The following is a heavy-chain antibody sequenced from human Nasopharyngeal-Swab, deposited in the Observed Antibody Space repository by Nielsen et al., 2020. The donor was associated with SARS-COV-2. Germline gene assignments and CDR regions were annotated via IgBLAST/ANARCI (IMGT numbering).Heavy chain of an antibody. D-gene: IGHD3-9*01. CDR2: IHKDGKTT. CDR3: VRDRLNGGGMDV. V-gene: IGHV3-74*01. J-gene: IGHJ6*02. CDR1: GFTFSTYW. Sequence: GESLKISCAASGFTFSTYWMHWVRQVPGKGLVWVSRIHKDGKTTTYADSVKGRFTISRDNAKSTLYLQMNSLRAEDTAVYYCVRDRLNGGGMDVWGQGTTVTVSS.